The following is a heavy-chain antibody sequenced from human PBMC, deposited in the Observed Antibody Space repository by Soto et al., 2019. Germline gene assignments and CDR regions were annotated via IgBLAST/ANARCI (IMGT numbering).Heavy chain of an antibody. V-gene: IGHV4-39*01. J-gene: IGHJ4*02. CDR1: GVSISSSSYY. D-gene: IGHD5-18*01. CDR3: ARGVDTAMVPYFDD. CDR2: IYYSGST. Sequence: SETLSLTCTVSGVSISSSSYYWGWIRQPPGKGLEWIGSIYYSGSTYYNPSLKSRVTISVDTSKNQFSLKLSSVTAADTAVYYCARGVDTAMVPYFDDWGQGALVTVSS.